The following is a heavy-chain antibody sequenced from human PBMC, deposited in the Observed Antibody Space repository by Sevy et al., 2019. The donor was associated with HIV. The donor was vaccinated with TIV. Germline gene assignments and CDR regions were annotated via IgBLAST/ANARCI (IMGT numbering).Heavy chain of an antibody. D-gene: IGHD2-2*02. CDR1: GFSLESYW. CDR2: IKHDGSEI. Sequence: GGSLRLSCVGFGFSLESYWMIWVRQAPGKGLEWVANIKHDGSEIYYVDSVKGRFTVSRDNDRNLVYLQMNNLRVADTALYYCVRAIQSEGSFWGQGTRVTVSS. CDR3: VRAIQSEGSF. J-gene: IGHJ4*02. V-gene: IGHV3-7*01.